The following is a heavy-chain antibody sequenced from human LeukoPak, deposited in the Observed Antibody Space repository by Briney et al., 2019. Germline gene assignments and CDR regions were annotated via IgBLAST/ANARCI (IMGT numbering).Heavy chain of an antibody. D-gene: IGHD3-10*01. Sequence: SETLSLTCTVSGGSLTGYFWSWIRQHPGKGLEWIGYIYYSGSTYYNPSLKSRVSIAVDTSKNQFSLKVNSVTAADTAVYYCARLVIPWGQGILVTVSS. V-gene: IGHV4-59*08. J-gene: IGHJ5*02. CDR2: IYYSGST. CDR1: GGSLTGYF. CDR3: ARLVIP.